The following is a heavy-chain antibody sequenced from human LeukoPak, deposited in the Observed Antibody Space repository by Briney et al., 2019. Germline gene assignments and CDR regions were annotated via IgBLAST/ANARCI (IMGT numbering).Heavy chain of an antibody. V-gene: IGHV4-34*01. J-gene: IGHJ4*02. D-gene: IGHD3-22*01. Sequence: SETLSLTCAVYGGSFSGYYWSWIRQPPGKGLEWIGEINHSGGTNYNPSLKSRVTISVDTSKNQFSLKLSSVTAADTAVYYCARVSYYYDSSGYPPDYWGQGTLVTVSS. CDR3: ARVSYYYDSSGYPPDY. CDR1: GGSFSGYY. CDR2: INHSGGT.